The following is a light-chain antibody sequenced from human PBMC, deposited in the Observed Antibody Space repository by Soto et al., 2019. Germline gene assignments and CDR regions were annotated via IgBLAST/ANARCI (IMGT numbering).Light chain of an antibody. Sequence: DIQMTQSPSAMSVSIGDRVTTTCRASQAISSYLAWFQQKSGKVPTRLIYDASTLQSGVPSRFSGSGSGTDFTLTITNVQPEDVATYFCLQHDRYPYSFGQGTKL. CDR3: LQHDRYPYS. J-gene: IGKJ2*03. V-gene: IGKV1-17*03. CDR2: DAS. CDR1: QAISSY.